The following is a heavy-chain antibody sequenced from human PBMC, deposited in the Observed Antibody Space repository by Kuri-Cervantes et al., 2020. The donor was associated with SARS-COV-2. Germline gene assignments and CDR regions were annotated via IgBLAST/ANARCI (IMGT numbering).Heavy chain of an antibody. D-gene: IGHD3-16*01. J-gene: IGHJ5*02. CDR1: GLTFSSYA. CDR3: AKAPRGGVWFDP. Sequence: GESLKISCAAPGLTFSSYAMSWVRQAPGKGLEWGSAISGSGGSTYYADSVKGRFTISRDNSKNTLYLQMNSLRAEDTAVYYCAKAPRGGVWFDPWGQGTLVTVSS. CDR2: ISGSGGST. V-gene: IGHV3-23*01.